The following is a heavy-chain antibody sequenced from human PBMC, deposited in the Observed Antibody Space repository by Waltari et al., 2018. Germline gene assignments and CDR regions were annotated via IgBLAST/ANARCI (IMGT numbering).Heavy chain of an antibody. D-gene: IGHD3-10*01. CDR1: GGTFSSYA. CDR2: IIPIFGTA. V-gene: IGHV1-69*05. Sequence: QVQLVQSGAEVKKPGSSVKVSCTASGGTFSSYAIRWVRQAPGQGLEWMGGIIPIFGTANYAQKFQGRVTITTDESTSTAYMELSSLRSEDTAVYYCARSQYYYGSGSYRNLDYWGQGTLVTVSS. CDR3: ARSQYYYGSGSYRNLDY. J-gene: IGHJ4*02.